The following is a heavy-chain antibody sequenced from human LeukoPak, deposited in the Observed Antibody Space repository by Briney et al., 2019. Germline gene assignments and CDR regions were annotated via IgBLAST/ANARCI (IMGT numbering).Heavy chain of an antibody. V-gene: IGHV3-7*03. Sequence: PGGSLRLSCVASGLTVSNHWMSWVRQAPGKGLEWVANIREERGQEYYVDSVKGRFTISKNSAKNSLYLQMNTLRVEDTAMYYCASLDTTKQPLANHWGQGTLVTLSS. D-gene: IGHD5-18*01. CDR1: GLTVSNHW. J-gene: IGHJ5*02. CDR2: IREERGQE. CDR3: ASLDTTKQPLANH.